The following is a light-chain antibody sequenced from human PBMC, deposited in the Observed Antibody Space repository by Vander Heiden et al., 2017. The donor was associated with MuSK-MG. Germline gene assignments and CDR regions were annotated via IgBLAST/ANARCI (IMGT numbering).Light chain of an antibody. Sequence: EIVLTQSPATLSLSPGERATLSCRASQSVSSYLAWYQQKPGQAPRLLTYDASNRATGIPARFSGSGSGTDFTLTISSLEPEDFAVYYCQQRSNWPPYTFGQGTKLXIK. CDR2: DAS. V-gene: IGKV3-11*01. J-gene: IGKJ2*01. CDR3: QQRSNWPPYT. CDR1: QSVSSY.